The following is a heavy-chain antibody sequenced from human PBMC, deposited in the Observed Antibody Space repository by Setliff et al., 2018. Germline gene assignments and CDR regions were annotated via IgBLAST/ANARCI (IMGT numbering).Heavy chain of an antibody. CDR2: INNYNMNT. J-gene: IGHJ4*02. CDR1: GYTFTNYG. CDR3: ARDNMGRLMLTFGGAADY. Sequence: ASVKVSCKASGYTFTNYGINWVRQAPGQGLEWMGWINNYNMNTNYPQKFLGRVTMTTDTSTSTAYMELRSLRPDDTAIYYCARDNMGRLMLTFGGAADYWGQGTLVTVSS. D-gene: IGHD3-16*01. V-gene: IGHV1-18*01.